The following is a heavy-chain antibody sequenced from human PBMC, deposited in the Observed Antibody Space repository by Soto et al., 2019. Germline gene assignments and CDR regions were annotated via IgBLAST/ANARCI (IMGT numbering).Heavy chain of an antibody. Sequence: GGSLRLSCAASGFTFDDYAMHWVRQAPGKGLEWVSGISWNSGSIGYAGSVKGRFTVSRNNAKNSLYLQMNSPRAEDTALYYREKCPDYYYMDDWGKGTPVTVSS. V-gene: IGHV3-9*01. J-gene: IGHJ6*03. CDR2: ISWNSGSI. CDR3: EKCPDYYYMDD. CDR1: GFTFDDYA.